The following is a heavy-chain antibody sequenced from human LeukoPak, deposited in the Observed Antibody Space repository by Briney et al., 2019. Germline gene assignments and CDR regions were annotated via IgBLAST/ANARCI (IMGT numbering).Heavy chain of an antibody. CDR2: INPNSGGT. Sequence: GASVKVSCKASGYTFTGYYMHWVRQAPGQGLEWMGWINPNSGGTNYAQKFQGWVTMTGDTSISTAYMELSRLRSDDTAVYYCARERAAAGTNWFDPWGQGTLVTVSS. D-gene: IGHD6-13*01. V-gene: IGHV1-2*04. CDR3: ARERAAAGTNWFDP. CDR1: GYTFTGYY. J-gene: IGHJ5*02.